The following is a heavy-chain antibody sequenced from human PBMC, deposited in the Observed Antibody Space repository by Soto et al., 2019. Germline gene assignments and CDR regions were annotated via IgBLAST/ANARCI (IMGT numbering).Heavy chain of an antibody. Sequence: ASVKVSCKVSGYTLTELSMHWVRQAPGKGLEWMGGFDPEDGETIYAQKFQGRVTMTEDTSTDTAYMELSSLRSEDTAVYCCATVTYYYDSSHAFDIWGQETMVTVSS. D-gene: IGHD3-22*01. V-gene: IGHV1-24*01. J-gene: IGHJ3*02. CDR2: FDPEDGET. CDR3: ATVTYYYDSSHAFDI. CDR1: GYTLTELS.